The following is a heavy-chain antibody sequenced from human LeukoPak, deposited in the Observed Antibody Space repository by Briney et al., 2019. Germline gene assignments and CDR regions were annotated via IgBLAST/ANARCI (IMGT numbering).Heavy chain of an antibody. Sequence: GGSLRLSRAASGFTFNSHAMSWVRQAPGKGLEWVSSISGSGGSTYYADSVKGRFTISRDNSKNTLYLQMNSLGAEDTAVYYCAKPHRTTGTTGHAYWGQGPLVTVSS. J-gene: IGHJ4*02. D-gene: IGHD1-1*01. CDR3: AKPHRTTGTTGHAY. CDR1: GFTFNSHA. CDR2: ISGSGGST. V-gene: IGHV3-23*01.